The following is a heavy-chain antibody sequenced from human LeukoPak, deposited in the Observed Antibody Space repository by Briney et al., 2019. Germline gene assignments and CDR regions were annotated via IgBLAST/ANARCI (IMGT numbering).Heavy chain of an antibody. CDR1: GFSFSSYP. J-gene: IGHJ4*02. Sequence: GALRLSCAVSGFSFSSYPMHWVRQAPGKGLEWVALISHDGSKTYYADSVKGRFTISRDNSKNTLFLQMNSLRAEDTAVYYCARAGRITGSISSAYYFDYWGQGTLVTVSS. D-gene: IGHD1-20*01. CDR2: ISHDGSKT. CDR3: ARAGRITGSISSAYYFDY. V-gene: IGHV3-30-3*01.